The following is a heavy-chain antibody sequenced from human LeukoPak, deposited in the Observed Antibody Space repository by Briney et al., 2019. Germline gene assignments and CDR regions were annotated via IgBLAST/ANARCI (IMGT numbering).Heavy chain of an antibody. V-gene: IGHV3-48*01. CDR3: AREYVAFDY. CDR1: GFTFSTYG. Sequence: GGSLRLSCAASGFTFSTYGMVWVRQAPGKGLEWVSYISSSSDTIQYADSVKGRFTISRDNAKNSLYLQMNSLRAEDTAVSYCAREYVAFDYWGQGTLVTVSS. CDR2: ISSSSDTI. J-gene: IGHJ4*02. D-gene: IGHD2-21*01.